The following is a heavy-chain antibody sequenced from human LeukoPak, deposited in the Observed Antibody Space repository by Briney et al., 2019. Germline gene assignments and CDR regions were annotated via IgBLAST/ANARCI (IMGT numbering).Heavy chain of an antibody. CDR2: ISGSGGST. V-gene: IGHV3-23*01. CDR3: AKDRQQLPYNWFDP. CDR1: GFTFSDYA. J-gene: IGHJ5*02. Sequence: GGSLRLSCAASGFTFSDYAMSWVRQAPGKGLEWVSGISGSGGSTNYADSVKGRFTISRDNSKNTLYLQMNSLRAEDTAVYYCAKDRQQLPYNWFDPWGQRTLVTVSS. D-gene: IGHD6-13*01.